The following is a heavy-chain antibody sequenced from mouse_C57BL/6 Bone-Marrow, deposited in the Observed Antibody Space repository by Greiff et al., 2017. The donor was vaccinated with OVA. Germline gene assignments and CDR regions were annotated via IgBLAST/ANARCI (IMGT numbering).Heavy chain of an antibody. V-gene: IGHV8-12*01. J-gene: IGHJ4*01. CDR1: GFSLNTSNMG. D-gene: IGHD1-1*01. CDR2: IYWDDDK. CDR3: ARGGSYGTRGCCAMDY. Sequence: QVQLKESGPGILQSSQTLSLTCSFSGFSLNTSNMGVSWIRQPSGKGLEWLAHIYWDDDKRYNPSLKSRLKISKHTSSNQVFLKITSVDTAGTATYYGARGGSYGTRGCCAMDYWGQGTSVTVSS.